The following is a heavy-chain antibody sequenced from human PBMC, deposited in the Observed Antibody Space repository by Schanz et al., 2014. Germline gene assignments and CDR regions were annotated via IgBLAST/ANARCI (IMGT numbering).Heavy chain of an antibody. CDR3: AREDCSATSCYFRY. CDR2: ISDDGSGK. Sequence: AQLVESGGGVVQPGRSLRLSCAASGITLSGYGLHWVRQAPGKGLEWVAVISDDGSGKYSADSVKGRFTISRDNAKKSLYLRMNSLRAEDTAVYYCAREDCSATSCYFRYWGQGTLVTVSS. D-gene: IGHD2-21*01. J-gene: IGHJ4*02. V-gene: IGHV3-30*03. CDR1: GITLSGYG.